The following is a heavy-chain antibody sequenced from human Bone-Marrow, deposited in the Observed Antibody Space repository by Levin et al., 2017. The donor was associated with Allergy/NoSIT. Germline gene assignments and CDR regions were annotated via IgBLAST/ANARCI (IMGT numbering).Heavy chain of an antibody. Sequence: SETLSLTCTVSNYSISSGHYWGWVRQSPRKGLEWFANIYHSGSTYYNPSLKSRVTISVDTSKNQFSLKLTSVTAADTAVYYCARDGHGDYVGDDAFDIWGHGTLVTVSS. D-gene: IGHD4-17*01. CDR3: ARDGHGDYVGDDAFDI. V-gene: IGHV4-38-2*02. CDR1: NYSISSGHY. J-gene: IGHJ3*02. CDR2: IYHSGST.